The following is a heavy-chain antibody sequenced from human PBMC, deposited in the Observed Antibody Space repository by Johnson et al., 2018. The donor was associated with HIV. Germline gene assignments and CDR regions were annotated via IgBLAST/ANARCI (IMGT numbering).Heavy chain of an antibody. CDR1: GFTFSSYG. V-gene: IGHV3-64*01. J-gene: IGHJ3*02. D-gene: IGHD3-3*01. CDR3: ARERVQDKSGLDAFDI. Sequence: VQLVESGGGVVQPGGSLRLSCAASGFTFSSYGMHWVRQAPGKGLEYVAAISSNGGKTYYANSVKDRFTIYRDNSNNTLYLQMGRLRTEDKAVYYCARERVQDKSGLDAFDIWG. CDR2: ISSNGGKT.